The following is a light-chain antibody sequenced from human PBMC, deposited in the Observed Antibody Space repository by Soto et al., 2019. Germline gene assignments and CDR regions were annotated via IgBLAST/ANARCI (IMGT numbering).Light chain of an antibody. CDR2: TGS. Sequence: DIQMTQSPSSVSASVGDRVSITCRASQGISSWLAWYQQKPGRAPKLLIYTGSTLQSGVPSRYSGTGSGTDFTRTISSLQPEDVATYYCQQANSFPRTFGGGTKVEIK. V-gene: IGKV1-12*01. J-gene: IGKJ4*01. CDR3: QQANSFPRT. CDR1: QGISSW.